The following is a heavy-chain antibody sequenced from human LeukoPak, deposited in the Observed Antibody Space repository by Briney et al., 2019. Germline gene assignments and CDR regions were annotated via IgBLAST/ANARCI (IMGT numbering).Heavy chain of an antibody. CDR1: DYTLPRYG. D-gene: IGHD3-10*01. CDR2: IGGYNGNT. Sequence: AVPVTYLACDYTLPRYGLSWLRQAAGQGFECMGRIGGYNGNTHYAQNLQGRVTMTTDRSTNTADMELRSLSSDDTAVYYCARSYYYGSGSRPLDYWGQGTLVTVSS. CDR3: ARSYYYGSGSRPLDY. V-gene: IGHV1-18*01. J-gene: IGHJ4*02.